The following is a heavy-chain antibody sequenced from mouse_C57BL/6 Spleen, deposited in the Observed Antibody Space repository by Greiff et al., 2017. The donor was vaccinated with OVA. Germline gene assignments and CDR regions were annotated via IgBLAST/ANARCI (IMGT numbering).Heavy chain of an antibody. D-gene: IGHD1-1*01. CDR3: ARYGRGYWYFDV. Sequence: VQLQQPGAELVKPGASVKLSCKASGYTFTSYWMQWVKQRPGQGLEWIGEIDPSDSYTNYNQKFKGKATLPVDSSSITAYMQLSSLTSEDSAVYYCARYGRGYWYFDVWGTGTTVTVSS. CDR2: IDPSDSYT. J-gene: IGHJ1*03. CDR1: GYTFTSYW. V-gene: IGHV1-50*01.